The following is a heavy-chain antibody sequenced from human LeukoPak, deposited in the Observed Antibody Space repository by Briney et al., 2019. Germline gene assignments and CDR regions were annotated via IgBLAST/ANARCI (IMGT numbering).Heavy chain of an antibody. Sequence: GGSLRLSCAASGFTFRSYTMTWVRQAPGKGLEWVSSISSTNNYIYYADSVKGRFTISRDNAKNSLYLQMNGLGAEDTAVYYCAKDYDSSGSFDYWGRGTLVAVSS. D-gene: IGHD3-22*01. V-gene: IGHV3-21*01. J-gene: IGHJ4*02. CDR2: ISSTNNYI. CDR1: GFTFRSYT. CDR3: AKDYDSSGSFDY.